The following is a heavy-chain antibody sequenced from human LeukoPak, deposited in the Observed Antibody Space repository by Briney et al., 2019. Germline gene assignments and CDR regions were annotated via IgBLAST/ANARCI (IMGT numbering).Heavy chain of an antibody. V-gene: IGHV3-23*01. Sequence: GGSLRLSCAASGIMFGNYAMNWVRQAPGKGLEWVSVVSGSGASPHYADSVKGRFTISRDNSKNTLYLQMNNLRVEDTAVYFCAKDSMGGVLDSWGQGTLVSVSS. CDR3: AKDSMGGVLDS. CDR1: GIMFGNYA. J-gene: IGHJ4*02. D-gene: IGHD3-16*01. CDR2: VSGSGASP.